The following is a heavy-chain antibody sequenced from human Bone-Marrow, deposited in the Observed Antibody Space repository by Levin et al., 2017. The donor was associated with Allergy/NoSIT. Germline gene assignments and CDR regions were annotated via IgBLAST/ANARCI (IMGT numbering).Heavy chain of an antibody. CDR3: ARASGGDCYSCFDY. D-gene: IGHD2-21*02. J-gene: IGHJ4*02. CDR1: GFTVSSNY. V-gene: IGHV3-66*03. Sequence: LSLTCAASGFTVSSNYMSWVRQAPGKGLEWVSVIYSCGSTYYADSVKGRFTISRDNSKNTLYLQMNSLRAEDTAVYYCARASGGDCYSCFDYWGQGTLVTVSS. CDR2: IYSCGST.